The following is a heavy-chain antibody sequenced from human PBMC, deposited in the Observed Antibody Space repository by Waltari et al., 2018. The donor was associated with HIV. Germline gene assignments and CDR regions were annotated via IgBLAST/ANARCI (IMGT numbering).Heavy chain of an antibody. J-gene: IGHJ4*02. Sequence: EVHLVQSGPEERKPGSTMKISCRVSGYTFTDYYIHWVQEAPGRGLEWMGLIDPEDGETVYAEKFQDRLTITADTSADTVYMELTSLRSDDTAVYYCASLAAAVYFDAWGQGTLRTVSS. CDR1: GYTFTDYY. CDR2: IDPEDGET. V-gene: IGHV1-69-2*01. CDR3: ASLAAAVYFDA. D-gene: IGHD6-13*01.